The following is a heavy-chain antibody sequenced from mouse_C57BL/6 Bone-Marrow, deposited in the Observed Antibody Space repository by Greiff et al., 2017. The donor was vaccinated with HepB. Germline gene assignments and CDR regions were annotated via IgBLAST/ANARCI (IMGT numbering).Heavy chain of an antibody. CDR3: VILHYYGSLDD. D-gene: IGHD1-1*01. CDR1: GFSFNTYA. Sequence: EPGGGLVQPKGSLKLSCAASGFSFNTYAMNWVRQAPGQGLEWVARIRSKSNNYATYYADSVKDRFTISRDDSERLLYLQMNNLKTEDTAMYYCVILHYYGSLDDWGQGTAVTVAT. J-gene: IGHJ4*01. V-gene: IGHV10-1*01. CDR2: IRSKSNNYAT.